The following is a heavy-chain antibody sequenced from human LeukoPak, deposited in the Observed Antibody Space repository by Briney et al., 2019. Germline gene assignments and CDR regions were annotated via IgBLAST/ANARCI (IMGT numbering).Heavy chain of an antibody. Sequence: PGGFLRLSCAASGFTFSSYSMNWVRQAPGKGLEWISYISSDSSTVYFADSVKGRFTISRDNAKNSLYLQMNSLRAEDTAVYFCARDKTYSDFWLWGQGTLVTVSS. CDR3: ARDKTYSDFWL. J-gene: IGHJ4*02. CDR1: GFTFSSYS. D-gene: IGHD3-3*01. V-gene: IGHV3-48*01. CDR2: ISSDSSTV.